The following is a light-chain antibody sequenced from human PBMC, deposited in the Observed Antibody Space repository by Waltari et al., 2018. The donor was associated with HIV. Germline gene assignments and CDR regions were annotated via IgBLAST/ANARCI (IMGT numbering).Light chain of an antibody. V-gene: IGLV1-47*01. Sequence: QSVLTQPPSASGTPGQRVTISCSGSSSNIGSNYVYWYQQLPGTAPKLPIYRNNQRPAGVPDRFSGSKSGTSASLVISGLRSEDEADYYCAAWDDSLSDVFGTGTKVTVL. J-gene: IGLJ1*01. CDR1: SSNIGSNY. CDR2: RNN. CDR3: AAWDDSLSDV.